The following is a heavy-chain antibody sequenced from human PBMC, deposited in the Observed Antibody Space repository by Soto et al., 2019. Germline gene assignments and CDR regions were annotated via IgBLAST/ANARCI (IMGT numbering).Heavy chain of an antibody. D-gene: IGHD3-3*01. CDR2: INHSGST. J-gene: IGHJ6*02. CDR3: ASLPPSYYDFWSGYLRYYGMDV. CDR1: GGSFSVYY. Sequence: QVQLQQWGAGLLTPSETLSLTCAVYGGSFSVYYWSWIRQPPGKGLEWIGEINHSGSTNYNPSLKSRVTISVDTSKNQFSLTLSSVTAADTAVYSCASLPPSYYDFWSGYLRYYGMDVWGQGTTVTVSS. V-gene: IGHV4-34*01.